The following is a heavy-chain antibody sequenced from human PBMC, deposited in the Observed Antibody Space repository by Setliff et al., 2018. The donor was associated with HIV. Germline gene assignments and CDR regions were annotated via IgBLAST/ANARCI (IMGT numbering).Heavy chain of an antibody. D-gene: IGHD3-16*02. CDR2: IYTSGST. Sequence: PSETLSLTCTVSGGSISSYYWSWIRQPAGKGLEWIGHIYTSGSTNYNPSLKSRVTMSVDTSKNQFSLKLSSVTAADTAVYYCARDRPHYDYVWGSYPHAFDIWGQGTMVTVS. J-gene: IGHJ3*02. CDR3: ARDRPHYDYVWGSYPHAFDI. V-gene: IGHV4-4*07. CDR1: GGSISSYY.